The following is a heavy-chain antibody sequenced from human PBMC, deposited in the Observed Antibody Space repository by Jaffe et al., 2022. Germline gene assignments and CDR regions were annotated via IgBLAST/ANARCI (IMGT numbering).Heavy chain of an antibody. D-gene: IGHD3-22*01. CDR1: GFTFSSYA. J-gene: IGHJ4*02. V-gene: IGHV3-23*01. CDR2: ISGSDDST. Sequence: EVQLLESGGGLVQPGGSLRLSCAASGFTFSSYAMNWVRQVPGKGLEWVSVISGSDDSTFYADSVKGRFTVSRDNSKNSLFLQMNSLRAEDTAVYYCGKGGYDSRYSRIDYWGQGTLVTVSS. CDR3: GKGGYDSRYSRIDY.